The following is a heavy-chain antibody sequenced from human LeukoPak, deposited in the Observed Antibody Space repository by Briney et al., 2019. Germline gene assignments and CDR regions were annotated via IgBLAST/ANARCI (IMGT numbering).Heavy chain of an antibody. CDR3: AALKSEVITIFGVVPGTFDY. D-gene: IGHD3-3*01. J-gene: IGHJ4*02. CDR2: IYYSGST. CDR1: GGSISSHY. V-gene: IGHV4-59*11. Sequence: PSETLSLTCTVSGGSISSHYWSWIRQPPGKGLEWIGYIYYSGSTNYNPSLKSRVTVSVDTSKNQFSLKLSSVTAADTAVYYCAALKSEVITIFGVVPGTFDYWGQGTLVTVSS.